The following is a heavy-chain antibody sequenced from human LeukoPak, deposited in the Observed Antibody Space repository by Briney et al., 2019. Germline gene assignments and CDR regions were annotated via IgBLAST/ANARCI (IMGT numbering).Heavy chain of an antibody. J-gene: IGHJ4*02. CDR2: IIPIFGTA. Sequence: SVKVPCKASGGTFSSYAISWVRQAPGQGLEWMGGIIPIFGTANYAQKFQGRVTITADESTSTAYMELSSLRSEDTAVYYCARSPVVVVDQKLRLFDYWGQGTLVTVSS. D-gene: IGHD2-15*01. CDR3: ARSPVVVVDQKLRLFDY. V-gene: IGHV1-69*13. CDR1: GGTFSSYA.